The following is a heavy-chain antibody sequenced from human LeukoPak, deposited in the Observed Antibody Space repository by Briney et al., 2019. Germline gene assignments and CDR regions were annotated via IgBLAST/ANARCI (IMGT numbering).Heavy chain of an antibody. V-gene: IGHV1-69*04. Sequence: GASVKVSCKASGGTFSSYAISWVRQAPGQGLEWMGRIIPILGIANYAQKFQGRVTITADKSTSTAYMELSSPRSEDTAVYYCATMAGWGQLEGYGAFDIWGQGTMVTVSS. D-gene: IGHD1-1*01. J-gene: IGHJ3*02. CDR1: GGTFSSYA. CDR2: IIPILGIA. CDR3: ATMAGWGQLEGYGAFDI.